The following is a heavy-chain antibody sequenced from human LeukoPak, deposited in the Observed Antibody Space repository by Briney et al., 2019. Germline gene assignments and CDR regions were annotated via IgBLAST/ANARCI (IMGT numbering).Heavy chain of an antibody. V-gene: IGHV3-21*01. J-gene: IGHJ4*02. CDR1: GFTFNTYS. D-gene: IGHD1-26*01. Sequence: PGRTLRLSCAASGFTFNTYSMNWVRRAPGKGLEWVSSISSSSSYIDYADSGKGRFTISRDNAKNSLYLQMNSLRVEDTAVYYCAKGGSGTYFLDYWGQGTLVTVSS. CDR2: ISSSSSYI. CDR3: AKGGSGTYFLDY.